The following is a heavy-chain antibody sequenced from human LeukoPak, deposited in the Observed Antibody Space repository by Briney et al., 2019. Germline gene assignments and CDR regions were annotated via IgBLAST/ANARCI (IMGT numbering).Heavy chain of an antibody. CDR2: ISGYNGNT. CDR1: GYTFTSYG. V-gene: IGHV1-18*04. Sequence: ASVKVSCKASGYTFTSYGISWVRQAPGQGLEWMGWISGYNGNTNYAQKVQGRVNMTTDTPTSTAYMELRSLRSDDTAVYYCARAPRGYSYGYLDFRGQGSLVTVSS. J-gene: IGHJ4*02. CDR3: ARAPRGYSYGYLDF. D-gene: IGHD5-18*01.